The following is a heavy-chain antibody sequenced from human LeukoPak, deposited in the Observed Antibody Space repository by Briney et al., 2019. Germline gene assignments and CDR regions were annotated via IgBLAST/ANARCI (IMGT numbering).Heavy chain of an antibody. D-gene: IGHD5-24*01. Sequence: GESLRLSCAASGFMFSAYALSWVRQAPGKGLEWVSSIRGSDGSTYYADSVKGRFTISRDNSKNTLYLQMNSLRAEDTAVYYCAKEGTPVEMAPGTGFDYWGQGTLVTVSS. J-gene: IGHJ4*02. CDR1: GFMFSAYA. CDR3: AKEGTPVEMAPGTGFDY. V-gene: IGHV3-23*01. CDR2: IRGSDGST.